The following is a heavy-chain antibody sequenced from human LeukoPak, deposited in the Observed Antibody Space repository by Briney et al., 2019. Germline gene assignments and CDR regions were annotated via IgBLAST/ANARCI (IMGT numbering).Heavy chain of an antibody. CDR1: GFTFSRYS. V-gene: IGHV3-21*05. CDR2: ISTDSTVI. Sequence: GGSLRLSCAASGFTFSRYSMDWVRQAPGQGLEWISYISTDSTVIKYADSVKGRFTISRDNAKNSLYLQMNSLRAEDMALYYCAKDMFRDGYNSYFDYWGQGTLVTVSS. D-gene: IGHD5-24*01. CDR3: AKDMFRDGYNSYFDY. J-gene: IGHJ4*02.